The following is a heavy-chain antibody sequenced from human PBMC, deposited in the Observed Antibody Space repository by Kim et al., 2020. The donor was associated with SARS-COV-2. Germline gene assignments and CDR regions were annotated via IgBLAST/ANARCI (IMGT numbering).Heavy chain of an antibody. D-gene: IGHD5-12*01. CDR3: ATTDGYGY. J-gene: IGHJ4*02. Sequence: GSNENYADSGKCRFTIFRDNSKNTLFLQMNSLRAEDTALYYCATTDGYGYWGQGTLVTVSS. V-gene: IGHV3-33*01. CDR2: GSNE.